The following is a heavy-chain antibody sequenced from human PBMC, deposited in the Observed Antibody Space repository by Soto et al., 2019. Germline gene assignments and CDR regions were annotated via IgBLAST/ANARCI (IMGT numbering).Heavy chain of an antibody. D-gene: IGHD3-3*01. CDR3: ARVARFLEWLFYMDV. CDR2: IWYDGSNK. V-gene: IGHV3-33*01. Sequence: GGSLRLSCAASGFTFSSYGMHWVRQAPGKGLEWVAVIWYDGSNKYYADSVKGRFTISRDNSKNTLYLQMNSLRAEDTAVYYCARVARFLEWLFYMDVWGKGTTVTVSS. J-gene: IGHJ6*03. CDR1: GFTFSSYG.